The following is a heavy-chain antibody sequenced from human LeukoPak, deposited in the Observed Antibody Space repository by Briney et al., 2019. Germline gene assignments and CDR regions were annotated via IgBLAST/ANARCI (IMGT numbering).Heavy chain of an antibody. CDR1: GYTFTGYY. CDR3: ARDFELWSY. V-gene: IGHV1-18*04. J-gene: IGHJ4*02. CDR2: ISAYNGNT. D-gene: IGHD5-18*01. Sequence: ASVKVACKAYGYTFTGYYMHWVRQDPGQGREWMGWISAYNGNTNYAQKLQGRVTMTTDTYTSTAYMELRSLRSDDTAVYYCARDFELWSYWGQGTLVTVSS.